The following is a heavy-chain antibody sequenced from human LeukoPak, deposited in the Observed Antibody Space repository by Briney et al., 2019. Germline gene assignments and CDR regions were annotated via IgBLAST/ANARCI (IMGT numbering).Heavy chain of an antibody. CDR2: IWYDGSNK. Sequence: GGSLRLSCAASGFTFSSYGMHWVRQAPGKGLEWVAVIWYDGSNKYYADSVKGRFTISRDNSKNTLYLQMNSLRAEGTAVYYCARDYEQLGLDWYFDLWGRGTLVTVSS. J-gene: IGHJ2*01. V-gene: IGHV3-33*01. CDR3: ARDYEQLGLDWYFDL. D-gene: IGHD6-6*01. CDR1: GFTFSSYG.